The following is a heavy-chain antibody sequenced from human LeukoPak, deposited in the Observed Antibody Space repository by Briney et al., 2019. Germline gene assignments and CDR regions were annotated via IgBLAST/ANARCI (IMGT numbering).Heavy chain of an antibody. Sequence: GGSLRLSCAASGFTLDDYGMSWVPQAPGKGLEWVSGINWNGGSPGYADYVKGRFTIYRDNAKNSLYLQMNSLRAEDTALYYCARGLRHYGDYGYYMDVWGKGTTVTVSS. CDR3: ARGLRHYGDYGYYMDV. CDR2: INWNGGSP. CDR1: GFTLDDYG. V-gene: IGHV3-20*04. J-gene: IGHJ6*03. D-gene: IGHD4-17*01.